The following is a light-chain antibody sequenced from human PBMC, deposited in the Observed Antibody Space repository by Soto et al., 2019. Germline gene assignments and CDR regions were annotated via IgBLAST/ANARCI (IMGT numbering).Light chain of an antibody. CDR1: QDISSA. CDR2: DAS. Sequence: IQMTQSPSSLSASVGDRVTITCQASQDISSALAWYQQKPGKAPKLLIYDASSLESGLPSRFSGSGSGTDFTLTISRLQPEDFATYYCQQFNNYPLTFGGGTKVDIK. CDR3: QQFNNYPLT. J-gene: IGKJ4*01. V-gene: IGKV1D-13*01.